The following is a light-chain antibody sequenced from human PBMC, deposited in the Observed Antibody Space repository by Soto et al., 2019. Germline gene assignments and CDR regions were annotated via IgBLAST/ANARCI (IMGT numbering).Light chain of an antibody. CDR3: QQSYTTPRT. Sequence: DIQMTQSPSSLSPSFGARVTITCRESQSISNILNWYQQKSGKAPKLLIYAASTLQRGVSSRFSGSGSGTDFTLTISSLQPEDFAIYYCQQSYTTPRTVGQGTELEIK. CDR2: AAS. J-gene: IGKJ2*01. V-gene: IGKV1-39*01. CDR1: QSISNI.